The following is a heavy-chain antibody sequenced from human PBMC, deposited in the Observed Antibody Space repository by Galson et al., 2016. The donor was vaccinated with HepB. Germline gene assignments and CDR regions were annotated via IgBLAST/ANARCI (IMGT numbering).Heavy chain of an antibody. CDR3: ARDNCINAICYTGWFDS. D-gene: IGHD2-8*01. V-gene: IGHV3-48*04. Sequence: SLRLSCAASGFTFSLYSMYWVRQAPGKGLDWVSYISTGGTTIYYADSVKGRFTISRDNAKNSLFLQMNRLRVEDTAVYYCARDNCINAICYTGWFDSWGQGTLVTVSA. J-gene: IGHJ5*01. CDR1: GFTFSLYS. CDR2: ISTGGTTI.